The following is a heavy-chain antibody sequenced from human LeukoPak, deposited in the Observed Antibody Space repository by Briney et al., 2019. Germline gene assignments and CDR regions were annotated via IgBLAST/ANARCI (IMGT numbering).Heavy chain of an antibody. CDR3: ARGPKYDYVWGSGFDY. D-gene: IGHD3-16*01. V-gene: IGHV1-69*13. CDR1: GGTFSSYA. J-gene: IGHJ4*02. Sequence: SVKVSCKASGGTFSSYAISWVRQAPGQGLEWMGGIIPIFGTANYAQKFQGRVTVTADESTSTAYMELSSLRSEDTAVYYCARGPKYDYVWGSGFDYWGQGTLVTVSS. CDR2: IIPIFGTA.